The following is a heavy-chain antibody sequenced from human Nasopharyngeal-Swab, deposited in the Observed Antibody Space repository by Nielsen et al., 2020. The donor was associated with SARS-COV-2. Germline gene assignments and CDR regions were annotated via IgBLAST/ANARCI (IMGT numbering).Heavy chain of an antibody. V-gene: IGHV3-30*18. CDR1: GFTFSNYG. CDR2: ISYDGSNK. Sequence: GESLKISCVASGFTFSNYGMHWVRPAPGKGLEWVAIISYDGSNKYHADSVKGRFTISKDNSKKTLYLQMSSLRADDTAVYYCAKERFYSGSGKYPRDFDYWGQGTLVTVSS. CDR3: AKERFYSGSGKYPRDFDY. D-gene: IGHD3-10*01. J-gene: IGHJ4*02.